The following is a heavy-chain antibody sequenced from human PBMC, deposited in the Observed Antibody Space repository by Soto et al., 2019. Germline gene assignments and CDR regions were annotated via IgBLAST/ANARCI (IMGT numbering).Heavy chain of an antibody. Sequence: SETLSLTCSVSGASISIGTDYWGWIRQPPGKGLEWIGNIHYSGSTNYNPSLKSRVTISVDTSKNQFSLKLSSVTAADTAVYYCATRYSSSWYENWFDPWGQGTLVTVSS. J-gene: IGHJ5*02. CDR1: GASISIGTDY. D-gene: IGHD6-13*01. CDR2: IHYSGST. CDR3: ATRYSSSWYENWFDP. V-gene: IGHV4-39*07.